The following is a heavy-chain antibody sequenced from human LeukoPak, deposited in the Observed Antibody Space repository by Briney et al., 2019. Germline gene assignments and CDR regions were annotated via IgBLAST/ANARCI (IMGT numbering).Heavy chain of an antibody. V-gene: IGHV3-30*02. CDR3: AKSWSAYYHYYMDV. J-gene: IGHJ6*03. CDR1: GFTFSTYC. Sequence: GGSLRLSCAASGFTFSTYCMLWVRQTPGKGLEWVAFIRNDGTNKNYADSVKGRFTISRDNSKNTLFLQMDSLRPDDTAIYYCAKSWSAYYHYYMDVWRKGATVTVSS. CDR2: IRNDGTNK. D-gene: IGHD3-3*01.